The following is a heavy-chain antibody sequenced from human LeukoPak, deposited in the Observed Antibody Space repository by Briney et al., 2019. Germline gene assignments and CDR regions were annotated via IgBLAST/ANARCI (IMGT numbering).Heavy chain of an antibody. CDR1: GFILSSYW. CDR2: INEGGSET. Sequence: PGGSLRLSCAASGFILSSYWMSWVRQAPGKGLEWVASINEGGSETYYVESVKVRFTISRDSAKNALYLQMNSLRAEDTAVYYCMRDSDRRSDYWGQGTLVTVSS. CDR3: MRDSDRRSDY. V-gene: IGHV3-7*05. D-gene: IGHD3-22*01. J-gene: IGHJ4*02.